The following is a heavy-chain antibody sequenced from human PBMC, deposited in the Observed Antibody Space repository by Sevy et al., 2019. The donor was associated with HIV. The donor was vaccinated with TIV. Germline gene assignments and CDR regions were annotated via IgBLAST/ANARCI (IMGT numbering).Heavy chain of an antibody. CDR2: ISWDGGST. CDR1: GFTFDDYT. D-gene: IGHD6-6*01. J-gene: IGHJ6*02. Sequence: GGSLRLSCAASGFTFDDYTMHWVRQAPGKGLEWVSLISWDGGSTYYADSVKGRFTISRDNRKNSLYLQMNSLRTEDTALYYCAKERPPTSDYGMDVWGQGTTVTVSS. CDR3: AKERPPTSDYGMDV. V-gene: IGHV3-43*01.